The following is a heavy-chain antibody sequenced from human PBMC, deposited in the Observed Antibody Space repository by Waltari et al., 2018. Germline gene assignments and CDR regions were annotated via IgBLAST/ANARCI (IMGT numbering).Heavy chain of an antibody. D-gene: IGHD3-3*01. Sequence: EVQLEESGGGLVQPGGSLRLSCAASGFTFSSYWMTWVRQAPGKVLGSVANIKQDGSVTYYADSLKGRFTISRDNAKNSLYLQMNSLRAEDTALYYCARDHVFRGDFWSGYYDSWGQGTLVTVSS. CDR1: GFTFSSYW. V-gene: IGHV3-7*01. CDR3: ARDHVFRGDFWSGYYDS. J-gene: IGHJ4*02. CDR2: IKQDGSVT.